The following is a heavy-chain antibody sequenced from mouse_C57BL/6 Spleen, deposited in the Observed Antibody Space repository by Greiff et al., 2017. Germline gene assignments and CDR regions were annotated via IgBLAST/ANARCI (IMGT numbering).Heavy chain of an antibody. CDR2: IYIGNGYT. D-gene: IGHD4-1*01. CDR3: ARAKLGRAWYFDV. V-gene: IGHV1-58*01. Sequence: EVHLVESGAELVRPGSSVKMSCKTSGYTFTSYGINWVKQRPGQGLEWIGYIYIGNGYTEYNEKFKGKATLTSDTSSSTAYMQLSSLTSEDSAIYFCARAKLGRAWYFDVWGTGTTVTVSS. J-gene: IGHJ1*03. CDR1: GYTFTSYG.